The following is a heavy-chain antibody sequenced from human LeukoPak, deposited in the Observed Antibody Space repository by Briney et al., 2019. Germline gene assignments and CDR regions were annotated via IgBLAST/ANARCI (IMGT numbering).Heavy chain of an antibody. Sequence: GGSLRLSCAASGFTFSSYWMSWVRQAPGKGLEWVADIRQDGSEKYYVDSVKGRFTISRDNRKNSPYLQMDSLRAEDTAVYYCARGTIADRYLFDNWGQGTLVTVSS. CDR2: IRQDGSEK. CDR1: GFTFSSYW. D-gene: IGHD6-6*01. J-gene: IGHJ4*02. V-gene: IGHV3-7*01. CDR3: ARGTIADRYLFDN.